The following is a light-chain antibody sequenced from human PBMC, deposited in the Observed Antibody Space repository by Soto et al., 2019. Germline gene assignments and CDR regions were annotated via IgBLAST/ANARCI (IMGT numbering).Light chain of an antibody. CDR3: QQYNSWPPGT. V-gene: IGKV3-15*01. J-gene: IGKJ2*01. CDR1: QSVSSN. CDR2: GAS. Sequence: EIVMTQSPATLSVSPGERATLSCRASQSVSSNFAWYQQKPGQAPRLLIYGASTKATGIPARFSGSGSGAEFTLTISSLQSEDFAVYYCQQYNSWPPGTFGQGTKLEIK.